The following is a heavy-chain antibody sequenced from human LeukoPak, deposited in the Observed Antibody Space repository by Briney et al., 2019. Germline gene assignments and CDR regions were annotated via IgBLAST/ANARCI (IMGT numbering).Heavy chain of an antibody. CDR2: IYYTGNT. CDR3: ERIQRGAVDY. Sequence: PSETLSLPCTVSGGSGGFISSSGYYWGWIRQPPGKGPEWIWMIYYTGNTHYNPSLKSRGTISADTSKHQFSLQLSYVNAADTAMYCCERIQRGAVDYWGRGTLVTVSS. CDR1: GGSGGFISSSGYY. J-gene: IGHJ4*02. D-gene: IGHD1-26*01. V-gene: IGHV4-39*01.